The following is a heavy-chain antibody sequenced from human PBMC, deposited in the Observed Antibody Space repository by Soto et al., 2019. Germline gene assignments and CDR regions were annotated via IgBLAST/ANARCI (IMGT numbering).Heavy chain of an antibody. J-gene: IGHJ3*02. CDR3: ARDMEQLVFGDAFDI. V-gene: IGHV1-8*01. CDR1: GLTFPSDD. D-gene: IGHD6-13*01. CDR2: MNPSDTNT. Sequence: ASVKVSCKASGLTFPSDDIIWVRQTSGQGLEWMGWMNPSDTNTDYAQKLQGRATMTTDTSTSTAYMELGSLRSDDTAVYYCARDMEQLVFGDAFDIWGQGTMVTVSS.